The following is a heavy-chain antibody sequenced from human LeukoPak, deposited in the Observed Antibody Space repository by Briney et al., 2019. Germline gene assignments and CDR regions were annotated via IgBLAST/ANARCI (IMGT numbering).Heavy chain of an antibody. Sequence: ASVNVSFMASGYTFTSYDNNWVRQATGQGLGWMGWMNPNSGNTGYGQKFQGRVTMTRDTSISTAYMELSSLRSEDTAVYYCARARGYCSSTSCCYMDVWGKGTTVTVSS. CDR1: GYTFTSYD. V-gene: IGHV1-8*01. CDR3: ARARGYCSSTSCCYMDV. J-gene: IGHJ6*03. CDR2: MNPNSGNT. D-gene: IGHD2-2*01.